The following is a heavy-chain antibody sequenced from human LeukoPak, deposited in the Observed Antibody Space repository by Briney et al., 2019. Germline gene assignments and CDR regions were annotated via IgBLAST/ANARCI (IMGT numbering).Heavy chain of an antibody. J-gene: IGHJ3*02. CDR3: AREGAGTYAHDAFDI. CDR1: GFTFSGYE. V-gene: IGHV3-48*03. CDR2: ISGTGGTV. D-gene: IGHD1-26*01. Sequence: GGSLRLSCAASGFTFSGYEMNWVRQAPGKGLEWVSYISGTGGTVYYADSVKGRFTISRDNVKKFLFLQINSLRAEDTALYYCAREGAGTYAHDAFDIWGQGTMVTVSS.